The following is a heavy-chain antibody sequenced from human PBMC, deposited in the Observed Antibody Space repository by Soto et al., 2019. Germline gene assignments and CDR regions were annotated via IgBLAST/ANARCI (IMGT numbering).Heavy chain of an antibody. Sequence: QVQLQESGPGLVKPSQTLSLTCTVSGGSISSGGYYWSWIRQHPGKGLEWIGYIYYSGSTYYNPSLKSRVTVSVDTSKNQFALKLSSVTAADTAVYYCARGGVRYHEGPSEFDYWGQGTLVTVSS. V-gene: IGHV4-31*03. CDR3: ARGGVRYHEGPSEFDY. J-gene: IGHJ4*02. D-gene: IGHD3-10*02. CDR2: IYYSGST. CDR1: GGSISSGGYY.